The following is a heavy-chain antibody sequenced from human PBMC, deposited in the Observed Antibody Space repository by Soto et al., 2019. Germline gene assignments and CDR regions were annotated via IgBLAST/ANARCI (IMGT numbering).Heavy chain of an antibody. Sequence: GGSLRLSCVGSGFIFSNNGMHWVRQTPGKGLEWVAFMSYDVSDTFYADSVKGRFTISRDNSKNTLFLHMSNLRAGDTAMYYCTIVRVADSALDHWGQGTLVTVSS. J-gene: IGHJ4*02. CDR3: TIVRVADSALDH. CDR1: GFIFSNNG. V-gene: IGHV3-30*02. D-gene: IGHD6-6*01. CDR2: MSYDVSDT.